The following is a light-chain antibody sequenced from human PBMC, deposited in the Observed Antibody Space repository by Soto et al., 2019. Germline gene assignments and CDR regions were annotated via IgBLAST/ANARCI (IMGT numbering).Light chain of an antibody. CDR2: DAS. Sequence: AIQLTQSPSSLSASVGDRVTITCRASQGISSALAWYQQKPGKAPKLLIYDASSLESGVPSRFSGSGSGTDFTHTISSLQTEDFATYYCQQFNSYPTFGQGTRLEIK. CDR3: QQFNSYPT. J-gene: IGKJ5*01. V-gene: IGKV1-13*02. CDR1: QGISSA.